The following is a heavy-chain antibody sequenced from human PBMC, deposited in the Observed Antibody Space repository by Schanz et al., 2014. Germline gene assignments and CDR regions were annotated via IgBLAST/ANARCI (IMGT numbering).Heavy chain of an antibody. V-gene: IGHV3-30*04. D-gene: IGHD2-15*01. J-gene: IGHJ3*02. CDR2: VSHDGFTK. CDR1: GFSFSGFA. Sequence: QVQLEESGGGVVQPGGSLRLSCVASGFSFSGFAVHWVRQAPGKGLEWVSIVSHDGFTKHYADSVRGRFTLSRDNSKNTVHLQMNSLRAEDTAVYFCAKDRWRAIVMVDAFDIWGQGTKVTVSS. CDR3: AKDRWRAIVMVDAFDI.